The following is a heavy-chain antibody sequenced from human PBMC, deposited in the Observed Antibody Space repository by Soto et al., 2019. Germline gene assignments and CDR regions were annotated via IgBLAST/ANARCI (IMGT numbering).Heavy chain of an antibody. CDR1: GLIFSDYH. CDR3: AMLGGWSGGSSGMDV. Sequence: EGQLVESGGGLVQPGGSLRLSWAASGLIFSDYHMDWVRQAPGKGWEWVGRIRRKAKSYTTEYAASVKGRFTISRDDSKNSLYLQMDRLKSEDTAVYYCAMLGGWSGGSSGMDVWGQGTTVTVSS. V-gene: IGHV3-72*01. D-gene: IGHD6-19*01. J-gene: IGHJ6*02. CDR2: IRRKAKSYTT.